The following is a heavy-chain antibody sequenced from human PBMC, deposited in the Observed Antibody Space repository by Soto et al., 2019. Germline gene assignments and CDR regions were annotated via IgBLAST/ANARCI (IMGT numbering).Heavy chain of an antibody. CDR3: ARAVVVVVAATDYYYYYVDV. Sequence: ASVKVSCKASGYTFTSYGISWVRQAPGQGLEWMGWISAYNGNTNYAQKLQGRVTMTTDTSTGTAYMELRSLRSDDTAVYYCARAVVVVVAATDYYYYYVDVWGKGTTVTVSS. J-gene: IGHJ6*03. V-gene: IGHV1-18*01. D-gene: IGHD2-15*01. CDR2: ISAYNGNT. CDR1: GYTFTSYG.